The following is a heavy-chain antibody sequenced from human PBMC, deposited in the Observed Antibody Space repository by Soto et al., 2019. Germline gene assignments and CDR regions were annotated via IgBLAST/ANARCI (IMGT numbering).Heavy chain of an antibody. J-gene: IGHJ4*02. V-gene: IGHV4-34*01. CDR2: INHIGES. D-gene: IGHD3-10*01. CDR1: GGSLTDYW. CDR3: ARDFGAGAHFDH. Sequence: QVHLQQWGTGLLKPSETLSLTCAVYGGSLTDYWWTWIRQTPGKGLEWIGEINHIGESNHNPSLKSRVTISLDTSQNQFSLKLTSVTVADTAVYYCARDFGAGAHFDHWGQGSQVTVSS.